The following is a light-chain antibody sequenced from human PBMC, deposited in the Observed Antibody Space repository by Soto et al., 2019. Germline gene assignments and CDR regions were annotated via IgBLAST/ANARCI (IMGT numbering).Light chain of an antibody. CDR1: QSVLYSSNNKNY. CDR3: QQYYSPWT. CDR2: WAS. V-gene: IGKV4-1*01. J-gene: IGKJ1*01. Sequence: DIVMTQSPDSLAVSLGERATIKCKSSQSVLYSSNNKNYLAWYQQKPGQPPKLLIYWASTRESGVPDRFSGSGSGTDFTLTISSLQAEDVAVYYSQQYYSPWTFGQGTKVEIK.